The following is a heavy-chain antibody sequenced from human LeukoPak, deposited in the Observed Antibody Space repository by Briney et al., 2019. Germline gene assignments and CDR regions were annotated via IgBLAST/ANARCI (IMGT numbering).Heavy chain of an antibody. CDR1: GGSFSGYY. Sequence: SETLSLTCAVYGGSFSGYYWSWIRQPPGKGLEWIGEINHSGSTNYNPSLKSRVTISVDTSKNQFSLKLSSVTAADTAVHYCAIARIQLFDYWGQGTLVTVSS. J-gene: IGHJ4*02. V-gene: IGHV4-34*01. CDR2: INHSGST. D-gene: IGHD5-18*01. CDR3: AIARIQLFDY.